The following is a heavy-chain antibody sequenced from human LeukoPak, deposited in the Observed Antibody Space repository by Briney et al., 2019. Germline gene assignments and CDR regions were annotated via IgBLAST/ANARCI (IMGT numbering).Heavy chain of an antibody. CDR3: ARAYGDYGIFDY. V-gene: IGHV1-46*01. CDR1: GYTFTSYY. Sequence: WASVKVSCKASGYTFTSYYMHWVRQAPGQGLEWMGIINPSGGTTSYEQKFQGRVTMTRDTSTSTVYMGLSSLTSEETAVYYCARAYGDYGIFDYWGQGTLVTVSS. CDR2: INPSGGTT. D-gene: IGHD4-17*01. J-gene: IGHJ4*02.